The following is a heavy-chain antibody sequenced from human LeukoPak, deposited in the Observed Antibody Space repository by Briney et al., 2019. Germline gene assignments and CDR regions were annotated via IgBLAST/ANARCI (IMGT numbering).Heavy chain of an antibody. D-gene: IGHD3-9*01. J-gene: IGHJ4*02. V-gene: IGHV3-7*01. CDR1: GFTFSSYA. CDR2: IKQDGSET. CDR3: ASIGNDYDTLSSHFDY. Sequence: GGSLRLSCAASGFTFSSYAMHWVRQAPGKGLEWVANIKQDGSETYYVDSLKGRFTISRDNAKNTLYLQMSSLRAEDTAVYYCASIGNDYDTLSSHFDYWGQGTLVTVSS.